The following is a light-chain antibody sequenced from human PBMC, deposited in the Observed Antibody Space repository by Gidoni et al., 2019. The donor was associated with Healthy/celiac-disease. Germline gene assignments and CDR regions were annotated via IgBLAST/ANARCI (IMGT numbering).Light chain of an antibody. CDR3: QSYDSSLSGYVV. CDR2: GNS. J-gene: IGLJ2*01. V-gene: IGLV1-40*01. CDR1: SPNSGAGYD. Sequence: QSVLTQPPSVSGAPGQRVTISCTGSSPNSGAGYDVHWYQQLPGTAPKLLIYGNSNRPVWVPDRFSGSKSGTSASLAITGLQAEDEADYYCQSYDSSLSGYVVFGGGTKLTVL.